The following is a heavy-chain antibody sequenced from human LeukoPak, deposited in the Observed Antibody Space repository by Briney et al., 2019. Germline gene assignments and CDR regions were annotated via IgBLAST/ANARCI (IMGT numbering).Heavy chain of an antibody. V-gene: IGHV1-46*01. D-gene: IGHD6-19*01. CDR3: ARDRGLLYGSSGCLDS. CDR1: GYTFTSYY. J-gene: IGHJ4*02. CDR2: NNPSSGTT. Sequence: GASVKVSCKASGYTFTSYYMHWVRQAPGQGLEWMGLNNPSSGTTGYAQKFQGRVTMTRDASTSTVYMELGSLPSEDTAVYYCARDRGLLYGSSGCLDSWGQGTLVTVS.